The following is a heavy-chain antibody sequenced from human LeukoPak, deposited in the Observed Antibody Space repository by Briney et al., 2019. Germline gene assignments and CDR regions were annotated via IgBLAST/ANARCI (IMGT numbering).Heavy chain of an antibody. Sequence: GGSLRLSCAASGFTFSSYWMSWVRQAPGKGLEWVANIKQDGSEKYYVDSVKGRFTISRDNAKNSLYLQMNSLRAEDTAVYYCARDGGYCSSTSCFSPHFDYWGQGTLVTVSS. CDR3: ARDGGYCSSTSCFSPHFDY. CDR1: GFTFSSYW. CDR2: IKQDGSEK. J-gene: IGHJ4*02. V-gene: IGHV3-7*01. D-gene: IGHD2-2*01.